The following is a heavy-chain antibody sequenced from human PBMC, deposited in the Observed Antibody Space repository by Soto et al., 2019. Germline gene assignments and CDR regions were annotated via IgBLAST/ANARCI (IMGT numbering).Heavy chain of an antibody. CDR3: ARLRNYYGSGSYQYYYGTDV. CDR2: IDPSDSYT. D-gene: IGHD3-10*01. Sequence: GESLKISCKGSGYSFTSYWISCVRQMPGKGLEWMGRIDPSDSYTNYSPSFQGHVTISADKSISTAYLQWSSLKASDTAMYYCARLRNYYGSGSYQYYYGTDVWGQGTKVTVSS. J-gene: IGHJ6*02. CDR1: GYSFTSYW. V-gene: IGHV5-10-1*01.